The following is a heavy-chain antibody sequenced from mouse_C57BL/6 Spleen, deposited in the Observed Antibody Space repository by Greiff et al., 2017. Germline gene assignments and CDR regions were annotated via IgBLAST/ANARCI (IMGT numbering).Heavy chain of an antibody. CDR3: ARGYYDYDGD. D-gene: IGHD2-4*01. Sequence: VQLQQSGPELVKPGASVKISCKASGYAFSSSWMNWVKQRPGKGLEWIGRIYPGDGDTNYNGKFKGKATLTADKSSSTASMQLSSLTSEDSAVYFCARGYYDYDGDWGQGTTLTVSS. V-gene: IGHV1-82*01. CDR2: IYPGDGDT. CDR1: GYAFSSSW. J-gene: IGHJ2*01.